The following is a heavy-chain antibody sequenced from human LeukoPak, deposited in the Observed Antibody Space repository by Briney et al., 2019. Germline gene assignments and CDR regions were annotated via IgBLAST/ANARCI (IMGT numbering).Heavy chain of an antibody. J-gene: IGHJ6*02. V-gene: IGHV3-30*04. D-gene: IGHD2-2*01. CDR2: ISYDGSNK. CDR3: AREKDIVVVPAAIDYYYGMDV. CDR1: GFTFSSYA. Sequence: PGRSLRLSCAASGFTFSSYAMHWVRQAPGKGLEWVAVISYDGSNKYYADSVKGRFTISRDNSKNTLYLQMNSLRAEDTAVYYCAREKDIVVVPAAIDYYYGMDVWGQGTTVTVSS.